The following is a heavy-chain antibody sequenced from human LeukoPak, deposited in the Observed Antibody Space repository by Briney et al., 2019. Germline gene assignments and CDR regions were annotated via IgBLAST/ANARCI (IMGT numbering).Heavy chain of an antibody. CDR2: ISGTGDNT. D-gene: IGHD3-22*01. Sequence: GGSLRLSCAASGLTFNNFAMSWVRQAPGKGLESVLVISGTGDNTYYADSVKGRFTISRDNSQNTLYLQMNSLRAEDTAVYYCARGFFTMIVVFDYWGQGTLVTVSS. CDR1: GLTFNNFA. V-gene: IGHV3-23*01. J-gene: IGHJ4*02. CDR3: ARGFFTMIVVFDY.